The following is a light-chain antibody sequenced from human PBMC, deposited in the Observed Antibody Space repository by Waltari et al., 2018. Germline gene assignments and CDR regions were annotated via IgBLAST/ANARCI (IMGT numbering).Light chain of an antibody. V-gene: IGKV3-15*01. CDR2: DAS. CDR1: QSVANN. Sequence: EKVLTQSPATLSVSPGEEVTLSCRASQSVANNLAWYQVRPGQAPRLVIYDASSRASGIPARFSGSWSGTEFPLTISGLQSEDCALYYCQQYNDWYSFGQGTKLEI. J-gene: IGKJ2*03. CDR3: QQYNDWYS.